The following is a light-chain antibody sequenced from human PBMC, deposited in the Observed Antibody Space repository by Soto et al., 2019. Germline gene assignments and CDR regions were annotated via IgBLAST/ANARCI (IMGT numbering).Light chain of an antibody. CDR1: QSVSGY. CDR3: QQRYNWPIT. CDR2: ADP. J-gene: IGKJ5*01. Sequence: EIKLTQSPGTLSLSPGERATLSCRASQSVSGYIGWYQQKPGQAPRLLIYADPNRATGIPARFSGSGSGTDFTLTISSLEPEDFSVYYCQQRYNWPITFGQGTRLEIK. V-gene: IGKV3-11*01.